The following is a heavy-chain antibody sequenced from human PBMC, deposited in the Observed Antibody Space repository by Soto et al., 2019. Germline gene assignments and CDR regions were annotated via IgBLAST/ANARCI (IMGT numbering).Heavy chain of an antibody. V-gene: IGHV2-26*04. CDR3: ASTYSPSCYSVDP. Sequence: QVTVKESGPVLVKPTETLTLTCTVSGFSLSNAGLGVSWIRQPPGKALEWLAHIFSNDEKSYSTSLKSRLTISKGTYNSGLVLNLTNMDPLGTVTYYRASTYSPSCYSVDPWGQGTLVTVSS. D-gene: IGHD6-13*01. CDR2: IFSNDEK. J-gene: IGHJ5*02. CDR1: GFSLSNAGLG.